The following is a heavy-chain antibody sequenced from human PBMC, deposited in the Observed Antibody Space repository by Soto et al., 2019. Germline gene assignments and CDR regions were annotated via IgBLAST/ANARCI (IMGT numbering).Heavy chain of an antibody. V-gene: IGHV3-7*01. J-gene: IGHJ4*02. Sequence: GGSLRLSCAASRFTFSTYWMNWVRQAPEKGLEWVANIKEDGSEIYYLDSVKGRFTISRDNAKNSLYLHMSSLRAEDTAVYYCANGVYHFDHWGQGTLVTVSS. CDR1: RFTFSTYW. CDR3: ANGVYHFDH. CDR2: IKEDGSEI. D-gene: IGHD3-10*01.